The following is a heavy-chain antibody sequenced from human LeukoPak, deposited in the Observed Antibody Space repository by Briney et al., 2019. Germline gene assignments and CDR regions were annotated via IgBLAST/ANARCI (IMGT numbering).Heavy chain of an antibody. CDR1: GGSISSYF. D-gene: IGHD2-2*01. CDR3: ARRKATMPEYYFDY. Sequence: PSETLSLTCTVSGGSISSYFWSWIRQPPGKGLEWIGHIYFSGSTNYNPTLKSRVTISVDTSRGQFSLKLSYVTAADTAVYYCARRKATMPEYYFDYWGQGTLVTVSS. CDR2: IYFSGST. V-gene: IGHV4-59*08. J-gene: IGHJ4*02.